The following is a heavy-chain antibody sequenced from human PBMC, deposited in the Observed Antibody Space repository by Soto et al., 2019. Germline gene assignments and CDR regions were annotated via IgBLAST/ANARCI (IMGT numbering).Heavy chain of an antibody. CDR1: GYTFTSYY. V-gene: IGHV1-46*01. Sequence: QVQLMQSGAEVKKPGASVKASCKASGYTFTSYYIHWVRQAPGQGLEWMGIFNPTGDTASYAQKLQGRVTMTRDTSTGTAYMELGSLRSEDTAVYYCARGGRIVDTGIGYYYYHAMDVWGQGTTVTVS. CDR3: ARGGRIVDTGIGYYYYHAMDV. J-gene: IGHJ6*02. D-gene: IGHD5-18*01. CDR2: FNPTGDTA.